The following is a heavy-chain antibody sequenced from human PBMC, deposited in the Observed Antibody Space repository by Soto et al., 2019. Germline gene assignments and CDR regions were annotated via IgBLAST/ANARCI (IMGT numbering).Heavy chain of an antibody. CDR1: GFTFSSYS. Sequence: GVSLRLSCAASGFTFSSYSMNWVRQSPGKGLEWVSYISSSSSTIYYADSVKGRFTISRDNAKNSLYLQMNSLRDEDTAVYYCVNLKEFYYYYGMHVWGPGTTLPVSS. D-gene: IGHD3-10*01. V-gene: IGHV3-48*02. J-gene: IGHJ6*02. CDR2: ISSSSSTI. CDR3: VNLKEFYYYYGMHV.